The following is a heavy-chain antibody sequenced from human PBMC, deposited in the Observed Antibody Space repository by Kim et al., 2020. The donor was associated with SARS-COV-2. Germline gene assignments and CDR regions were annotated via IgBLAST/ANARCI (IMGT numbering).Heavy chain of an antibody. J-gene: IGHJ4*02. V-gene: IGHV4-39*01. Sequence: SGSTYYNPSLKSRVTISVDTSKNQFSLKLSSVTAADTAVYYCARSGYYIRWGQGTLVTVSS. CDR2: SGST. CDR3: ARSGYYIR. D-gene: IGHD3-22*01.